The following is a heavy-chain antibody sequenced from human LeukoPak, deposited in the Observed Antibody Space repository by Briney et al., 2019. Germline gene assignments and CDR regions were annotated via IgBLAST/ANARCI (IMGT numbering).Heavy chain of an antibody. D-gene: IGHD1-26*01. CDR3: AKHPRSGTYSGPDY. J-gene: IGHJ4*02. Sequence: GGSLRLSCAASGFTFSSYGMHWVRQAPGKGLEWVAVIVYDGSDKYYADSVKGRFTISRDNSKNTLYLQMNSLRAEDTAVYYCAKHPRSGTYSGPDYWGQGTLVTVSS. V-gene: IGHV3-30*18. CDR2: IVYDGSDK. CDR1: GFTFSSYG.